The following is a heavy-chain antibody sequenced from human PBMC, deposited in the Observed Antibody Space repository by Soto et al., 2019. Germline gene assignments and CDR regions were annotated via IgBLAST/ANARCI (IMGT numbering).Heavy chain of an antibody. CDR1: GDSVSSGDYY. CDR2: VYFSGST. Sequence: KTSETLSLTCSVSGDSVSSGDYYWSWIRQPPGKGLEWIGHVYFSGSTNYIPSLKSRLTMSVDTAKNQFSLKLNSVTAADTAVYYCATGIAAHYYGMDVWGQGTTVTVSS. V-gene: IGHV4-61*08. J-gene: IGHJ6*02. D-gene: IGHD6-6*01. CDR3: ATGIAAHYYGMDV.